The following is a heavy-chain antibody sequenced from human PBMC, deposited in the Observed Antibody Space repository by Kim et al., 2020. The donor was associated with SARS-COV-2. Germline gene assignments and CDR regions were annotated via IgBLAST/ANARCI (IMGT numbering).Heavy chain of an antibody. CDR3: ARVGYCSSTSCYNLEGGHDFDY. J-gene: IGHJ4*02. CDR1: GFTFSDYY. CDR2: ISSSGSTI. Sequence: GGSLRLSCAASGFTFSDYYMSWIRQAPGKGLEWVSYISSSGSTIYYADSVKGRFTISRDNAKNSLYLQMNSLRAEDTAVYYCARVGYCSSTSCYNLEGGHDFDYWGQGTLVTVSS. V-gene: IGHV3-11*01. D-gene: IGHD2-2*02.